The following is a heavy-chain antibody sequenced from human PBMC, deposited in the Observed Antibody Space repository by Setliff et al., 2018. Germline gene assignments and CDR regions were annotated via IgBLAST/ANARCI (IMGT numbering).Heavy chain of an antibody. D-gene: IGHD4-17*01. J-gene: IGHJ4*02. Sequence: SETLSLTCSVSGDSISSGIYHWSWIRQPAGKGLEWIGTIYYSGSTYYNPSLKSRVTISVDTSKNQFSLKLSSVTAADTAVYYCGRDPHTPTVTTRGDYWGQGTLVTVSS. V-gene: IGHV4-39*07. CDR2: IYYSGST. CDR1: GDSISSGIYH. CDR3: GRDPHTPTVTTRGDY.